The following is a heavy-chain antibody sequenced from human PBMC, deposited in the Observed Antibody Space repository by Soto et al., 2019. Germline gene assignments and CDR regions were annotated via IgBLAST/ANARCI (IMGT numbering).Heavy chain of an antibody. D-gene: IGHD6-13*01. Sequence: KTSETLSLTCTVSGGSISSYYWSWIRQPPGKGLKWIGYIYYSGSTNYNPSLKSRVTISVDTSKNQFSLKLSSVTAADTAVYYCARDDSSSWGWFDPWGQGTLVTVSS. V-gene: IGHV4-59*01. CDR3: ARDDSSSWGWFDP. CDR1: GGSISSYY. J-gene: IGHJ5*02. CDR2: IYYSGST.